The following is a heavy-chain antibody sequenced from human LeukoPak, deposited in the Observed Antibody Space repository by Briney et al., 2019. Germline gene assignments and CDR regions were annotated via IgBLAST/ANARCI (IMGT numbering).Heavy chain of an antibody. D-gene: IGHD3-10*01. CDR1: GFTFSSYG. V-gene: IGHV3-33*01. CDR2: IWYDGSNK. CDR3: ARDGYYGSGSYYADY. Sequence: GGSLRLSCAASGFTFSSYGMHWVRQAPGKGLEWVAVIWYDGSNKYYADSVKGRFTVSRDNSKNTLYLQMNSLRAEDTAVYYCARDGYYGSGSYYADYWGQGTLVTVSS. J-gene: IGHJ4*02.